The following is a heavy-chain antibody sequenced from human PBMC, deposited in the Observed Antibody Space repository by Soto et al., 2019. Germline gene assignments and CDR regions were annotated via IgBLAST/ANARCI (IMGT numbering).Heavy chain of an antibody. CDR3: ARDLDLYDSSGYYPVDI. CDR2: ISAYNGNT. J-gene: IGHJ3*02. Sequence: QVQLVQSGAEVKKPGASVKVSCKASGYTFTSYGISWVRQAPGQGLEWMGWISAYNGNTNYAQKLQGRVTMTTDTSTSTAYMELRSLRSDDTAVYYCARDLDLYDSSGYYPVDIWGQGTMVTVSS. D-gene: IGHD3-22*01. CDR1: GYTFTSYG. V-gene: IGHV1-18*01.